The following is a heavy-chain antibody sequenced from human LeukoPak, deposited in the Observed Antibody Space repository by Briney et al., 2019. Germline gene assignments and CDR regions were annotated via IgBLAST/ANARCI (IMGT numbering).Heavy chain of an antibody. D-gene: IGHD5-12*01. V-gene: IGHV1-8*03. CDR2: MNPNSGST. J-gene: IGHJ4*02. CDR1: GYTFTSYD. CDR3: ARGPTAGYPYYFEY. Sequence: GASVKVSCKASGYTFTSYDINWVRQATGQGLEWMGWMNPNSGSTGYAQKFQGRVTITRNTSISTAYMELSGLRSEDTAVYYCARGPTAGYPYYFEYWGQGTLVTVSS.